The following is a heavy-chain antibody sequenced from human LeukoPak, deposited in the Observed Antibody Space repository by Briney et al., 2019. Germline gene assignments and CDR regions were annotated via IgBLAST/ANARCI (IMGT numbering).Heavy chain of an antibody. V-gene: IGHV3-23*01. J-gene: IGHJ4*02. CDR2: ISGSGGST. CDR3: AKDLTPYYRGVVGN. CDR1: GFTFSSYG. Sequence: GGSLRLSCAASGFTFSSYGMHWVRQAPGKGLEWVSAISGSGGSTYYADSVKGRFTISRDNSKNTLYLQMNSLRAEDTAVYYCAKDLTPYYRGVVGNWGQGTLVTVSS. D-gene: IGHD1-26*01.